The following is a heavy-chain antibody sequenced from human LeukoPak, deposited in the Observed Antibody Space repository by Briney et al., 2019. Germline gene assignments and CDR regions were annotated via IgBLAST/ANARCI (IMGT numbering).Heavy chain of an antibody. Sequence: ASVKVSCKASGYTFTSYGISWVRQAPGQGLEWMGWISGYNGNTNYAQKLQGRVTMTTDTSTSTAYMELRSLRSDDTAVYYCARGYDILTGYFQFDYWGQGTLVTVSS. D-gene: IGHD3-9*01. CDR1: GYTFTSYG. V-gene: IGHV1-18*01. J-gene: IGHJ4*02. CDR3: ARGYDILTGYFQFDY. CDR2: ISGYNGNT.